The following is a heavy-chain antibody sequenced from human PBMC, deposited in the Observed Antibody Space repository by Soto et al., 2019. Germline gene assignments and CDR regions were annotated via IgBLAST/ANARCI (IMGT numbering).Heavy chain of an antibody. CDR3: AHPRGYGVFDAVDI. D-gene: IGHD4-17*01. CDR2: FFSGGTT. J-gene: IGHJ3*02. Sequence: EVQLVETGGGLIQPGGSLSLSCAASGFSVSSNYMSWVRQAPGKGLEWVSSFFSGGTTQYADSVKGRFTVSRDNSINTLYLQMSSLRTEDTAVYYCAHPRGYGVFDAVDIWGQGTMVTVSS. V-gene: IGHV3-53*02. CDR1: GFSVSSNY.